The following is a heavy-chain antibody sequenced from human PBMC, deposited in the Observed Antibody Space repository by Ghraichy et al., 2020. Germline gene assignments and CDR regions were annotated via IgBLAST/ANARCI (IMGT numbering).Heavy chain of an antibody. Sequence: GGSLRLSCAASGFTFSSYWMSWVRQAPGKGLEWVANIKQDGSEKYYVDSVKGRFTISRDNAKNSLYLQMNSLRAEDTAVYYCARDFRERQWLVQFDYWGQGTLVTVSS. V-gene: IGHV3-7*01. J-gene: IGHJ4*02. CDR3: ARDFRERQWLVQFDY. CDR1: GFTFSSYW. CDR2: IKQDGSEK. D-gene: IGHD6-19*01.